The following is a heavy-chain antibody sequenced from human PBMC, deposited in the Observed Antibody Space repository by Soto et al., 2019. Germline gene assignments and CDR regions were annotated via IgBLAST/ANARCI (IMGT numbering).Heavy chain of an antibody. CDR1: GFSFRSYA. D-gene: IGHD2-15*01. V-gene: IGHV3-30*18. Sequence: QVQLVESGGGVVQPGKSLRLSCVASGFSFRSYAMHWVRQAPGQGLEWVAFTSYDGSKKDYAASVKGRFTVSRGNFENTLYLEMNGLRPEDTAVYYCAKEGQAHCSGGSCFSGWFDAWGHGTQVTVSS. CDR3: AKEGQAHCSGGSCFSGWFDA. CDR2: TSYDGSKK. J-gene: IGHJ5*01.